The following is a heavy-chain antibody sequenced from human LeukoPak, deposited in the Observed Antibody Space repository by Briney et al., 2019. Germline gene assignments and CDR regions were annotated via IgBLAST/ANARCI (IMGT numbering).Heavy chain of an antibody. CDR3: ARGYPPYCGGDCYTFDY. CDR1: GFTFSSYA. D-gene: IGHD2-21*02. V-gene: IGHV3-30-3*01. Sequence: GGSLRLSCAASGFTFSSYAMHWVRQAPGKGLEWVAVISYDGSNKYYADSVKGRFTISRDNSKNTLYLQMNSLRAEDTAVYYCARGYPPYCGGDCYTFDYWGQGTLVTVSS. CDR2: ISYDGSNK. J-gene: IGHJ4*02.